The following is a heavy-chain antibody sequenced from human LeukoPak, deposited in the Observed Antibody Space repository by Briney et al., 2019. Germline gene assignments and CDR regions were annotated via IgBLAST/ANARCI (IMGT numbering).Heavy chain of an antibody. CDR2: ISSSSSTI. Sequence: GGSLRLSCAASGFTFSSYAMSWVRQAPGKGLEWVSYISSSSSTIYYADSVKGRFTISRDNAKNSLYLQMNSLRDEDTAVYYCARRAAVGKNWFDPWGQGTLVTVSS. J-gene: IGHJ5*02. D-gene: IGHD6-13*01. V-gene: IGHV3-48*02. CDR1: GFTFSSYA. CDR3: ARRAAVGKNWFDP.